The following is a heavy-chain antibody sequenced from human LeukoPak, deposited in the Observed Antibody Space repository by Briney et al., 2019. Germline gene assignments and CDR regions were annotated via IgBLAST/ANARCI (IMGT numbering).Heavy chain of an antibody. D-gene: IGHD6-13*01. J-gene: IGHJ6*02. V-gene: IGHV1-8*01. Sequence: VASVKVSCKASGYTFTSYDINWVRQATGQGLEWMGWMNPNSGNTGYAQKFQGRVTMTRNTSISTAYMELSSLRSEDTAVYYCARVTTGSSWYEVPYGYYYGMDVWGQGTTVTVSS. CDR3: ARVTTGSSWYEVPYGYYYGMDV. CDR2: MNPNSGNT. CDR1: GYTFTSYD.